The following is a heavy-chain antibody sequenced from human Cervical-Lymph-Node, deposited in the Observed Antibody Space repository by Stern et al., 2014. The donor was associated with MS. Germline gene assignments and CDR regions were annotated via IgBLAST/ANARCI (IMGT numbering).Heavy chain of an antibody. CDR1: GYPFTGYF. D-gene: IGHD1-26*01. Sequence: VQLEESGAEVVRPGASVKVSCKASGYPFTGYFLHWVRQAPGPGLEWMWWSSHKTGSDTYAQKLQDRVTMTRNTSINTGYMEVSSLRSDDTAVYYCARDRGSYSDYWGQGTLVAVSS. V-gene: IGHV1-2*02. CDR3: ARDRGSYSDY. CDR2: SSHKTGSD. J-gene: IGHJ4*02.